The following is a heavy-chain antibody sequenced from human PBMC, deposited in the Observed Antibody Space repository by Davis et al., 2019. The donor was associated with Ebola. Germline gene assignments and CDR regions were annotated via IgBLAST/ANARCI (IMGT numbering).Heavy chain of an antibody. V-gene: IGHV3-23*01. CDR3: AKDVLLWFGEFLSY. Sequence: GESLKISCAASGFTFSSYAMSWVRQAPGKGLEWVSAISGSGGSTYYADSVKGRFTISRDNSKNTLYLQMNSLRAEDTAVYYCAKDVLLWFGEFLSYWGQGTLVTVSS. CDR1: GFTFSSYA. D-gene: IGHD3-10*01. CDR2: ISGSGGST. J-gene: IGHJ4*02.